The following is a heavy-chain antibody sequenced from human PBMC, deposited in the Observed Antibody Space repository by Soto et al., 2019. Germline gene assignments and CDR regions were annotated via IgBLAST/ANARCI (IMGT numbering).Heavy chain of an antibody. CDR2: IYYTGTT. J-gene: IGHJ4*02. CDR3: AKYRRTEAEGFTLAD. CDR1: GDSINYSY. V-gene: IGHV4-59*01. D-gene: IGHD6-13*01. Sequence: SETLSLTCAVSGDSINYSYWSWIRQPPGKRLEWIGNIYYTGTTTYNPSLESRVTMSVATSQNQFSLKLNSVDDADTAVYYCAKYRRTEAEGFTLADWGRGTLVTVSS.